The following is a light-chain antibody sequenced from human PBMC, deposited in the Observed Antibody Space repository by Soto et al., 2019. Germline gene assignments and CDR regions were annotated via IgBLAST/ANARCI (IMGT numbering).Light chain of an antibody. V-gene: IGKV1-5*03. J-gene: IGKJ1*01. CDR1: QSINSW. CDR2: KAS. Sequence: DIQMTQSHTILSASVGDRVIITCRASQSINSWLAWYQQKPGKAPKLLIYKASSLESGVPSRFTGSGSGTGFTLTISSLQPDDFATYYCQQYNSYRTFGQGTKVEIK. CDR3: QQYNSYRT.